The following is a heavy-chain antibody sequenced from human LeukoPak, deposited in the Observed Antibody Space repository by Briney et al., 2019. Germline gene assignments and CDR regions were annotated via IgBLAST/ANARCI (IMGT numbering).Heavy chain of an antibody. CDR1: GFTFSSYW. J-gene: IGHJ6*02. D-gene: IGHD3-16*01. CDR2: INHNGNVN. V-gene: IGHV3-7*03. CDR3: ARGGGLDV. Sequence: GGSLRLSWAASGFTFSSYWMNWARQAPGRGLEWVASINHNGNVNYYVDSVKGRFTISRDNAKNSLYLQMSNLRAEDTAVYFCARGGGLDVWGQGATVTVSS.